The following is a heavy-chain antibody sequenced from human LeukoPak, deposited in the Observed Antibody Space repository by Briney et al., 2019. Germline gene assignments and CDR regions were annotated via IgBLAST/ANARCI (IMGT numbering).Heavy chain of an antibody. CDR2: INHSGST. CDR3: ARDREDTYYYGSGRPRYYYYGMDV. J-gene: IGHJ6*02. CDR1: GGSFSGHY. V-gene: IGHV4-34*01. D-gene: IGHD3-10*01. Sequence: PSETLSLTCAVYGGSFSGHYWSWIRRPPGKGLEWIGEINHSGSTNYNPSLKSRVTISVDTSKNQFSLKLSSVTAADTAVYYCARDREDTYYYGSGRPRYYYYGMDVWGQGTTVTVSS.